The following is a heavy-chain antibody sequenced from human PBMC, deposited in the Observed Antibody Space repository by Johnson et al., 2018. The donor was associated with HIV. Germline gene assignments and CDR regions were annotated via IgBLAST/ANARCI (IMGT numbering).Heavy chain of an antibody. V-gene: IGHV3-30-3*01. Sequence: VQLVESGGGVVQPGRSLRLSCAASGFTFSSYAMHWVRQAPGKGLEWVAVISFDGSNKYYADSVKGRFPISRDNSKNTLFLHMNSLRTEDTAIYYCARVGVSGYDLAAFDIWGRGTMVTVSS. CDR2: ISFDGSNK. J-gene: IGHJ3*02. CDR3: ARVGVSGYDLAAFDI. D-gene: IGHD5-12*01. CDR1: GFTFSSYA.